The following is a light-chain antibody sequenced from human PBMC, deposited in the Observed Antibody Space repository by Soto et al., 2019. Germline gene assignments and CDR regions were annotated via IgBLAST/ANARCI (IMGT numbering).Light chain of an antibody. V-gene: IGLV2-11*01. Sequence: QSVLTQPRSVSGSPGHSVTISCTGTSIDVGGYDSVSWYQQQPGKAPKLLIYDVTKRPSGVPNRFSGSKSGNTASLTISGLQAEDEADYYCCSYLGSYSYVFGTGTKATVL. CDR3: CSYLGSYSYV. J-gene: IGLJ1*01. CDR1: SIDVGGYDS. CDR2: DVT.